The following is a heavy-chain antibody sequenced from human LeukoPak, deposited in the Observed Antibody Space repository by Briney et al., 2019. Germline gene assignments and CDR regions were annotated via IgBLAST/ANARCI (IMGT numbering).Heavy chain of an antibody. CDR2: LSGTGGTR. CDR3: AKDRIGTYYFFDS. CDR1: GFSFSSYA. V-gene: IGHV3-23*01. D-gene: IGHD3-10*01. J-gene: IGHJ4*02. Sequence: GGSLRLSCTASGFSFSSYAMTWVRQAPGKGLEWASALSGTGGTRYYANSVKGRFTISRDNSKNTVYLQMNSLRADDTAVYYCAKDRIGTYYFFDSWGQGTLVTVSS.